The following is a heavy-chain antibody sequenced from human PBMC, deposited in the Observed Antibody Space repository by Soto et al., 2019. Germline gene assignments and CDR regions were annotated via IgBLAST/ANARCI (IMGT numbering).Heavy chain of an antibody. CDR1: GDTFNFYT. V-gene: IGHV1-69*02. Sequence: QVQLVQSGAEVKTPGSLVKVSCTASGDTFNFYTLSWVRQAPGQGLEWMGRIIPMLGMSNYAQKFQGRVTMIADKSTRTVYMVLSGLRSEDTALYYCATNYGSGSTHFDNWGQGTLVTVSS. D-gene: IGHD3-10*01. J-gene: IGHJ4*02. CDR3: ATNYGSGSTHFDN. CDR2: IIPMLGMS.